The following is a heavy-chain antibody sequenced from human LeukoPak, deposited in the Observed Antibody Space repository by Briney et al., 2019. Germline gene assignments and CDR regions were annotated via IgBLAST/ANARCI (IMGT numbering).Heavy chain of an antibody. CDR1: GYTFTAYY. D-gene: IGHD4-17*01. J-gene: IGHJ4*02. CDR2: INPNSGAT. V-gene: IGHV1-2*02. CDR3: TSNGPDGDYSY. Sequence: GASVTVSCTASGYTFTAYYMHWVRLAPGQGLEWMGWINPNSGATKYTPKFQDRVAMTRDTSISTAYLELSRLRSDDTAVYYCTSNGPDGDYSYWGQGTLVTVSS.